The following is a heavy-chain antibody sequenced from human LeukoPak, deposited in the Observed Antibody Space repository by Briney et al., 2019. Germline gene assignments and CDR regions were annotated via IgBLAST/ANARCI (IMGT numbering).Heavy chain of an antibody. Sequence: GRSLRLSCAASGFTISNYGMHWVRQAPGKGLEWVSYISSSSSTIYYADSVKGRFTISRDNAKNSLYLQMNSLRAEDTAVYYCARVYDFPGYWGQGTLVTVSS. CDR3: ARVYDFPGY. V-gene: IGHV3-48*01. J-gene: IGHJ4*02. CDR2: ISSSSSTI. CDR1: GFTISNYG. D-gene: IGHD3-3*01.